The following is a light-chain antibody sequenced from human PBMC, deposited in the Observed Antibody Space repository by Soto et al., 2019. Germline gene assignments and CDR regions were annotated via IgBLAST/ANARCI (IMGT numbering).Light chain of an antibody. CDR1: QNIGTN. CDR2: GAS. J-gene: IGKJ1*01. CDR3: QQYNNWPRT. Sequence: EIVMTQSPATLSVSPGERATLSCRASQNIGTNLAWFQQKPGQAPRLLIYGASTRATGIPARFSGSGSGTEFTLTISSLQSEDFAVYYCQQYNNWPRTFGQGTKVEIK. V-gene: IGKV3-15*01.